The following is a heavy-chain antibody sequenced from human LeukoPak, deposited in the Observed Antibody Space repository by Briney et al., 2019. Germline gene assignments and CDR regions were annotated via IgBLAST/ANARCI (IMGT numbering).Heavy chain of an antibody. CDR1: GFTFSSYV. J-gene: IGHJ4*02. CDR2: ISSSGSTI. D-gene: IGHD2-21*01. Sequence: GGSLRLSCAASGFTFSSYVMNWVRQAPGKGLEWVSYISSSGSTIYYADSVKGRFTISRDNAKNSLYLQMNSLTAEDTSVYYCARGYLRRDYWGQGTLVTVSS. CDR3: ARGYLRRDY. V-gene: IGHV3-48*03.